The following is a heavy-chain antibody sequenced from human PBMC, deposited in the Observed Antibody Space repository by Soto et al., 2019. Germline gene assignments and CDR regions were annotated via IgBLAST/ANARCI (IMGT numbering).Heavy chain of an antibody. CDR1: GFTFNIFG. CDR3: ARADYAMVTGSSLAYYDY. D-gene: IGHD3-9*01. J-gene: IGHJ4*02. V-gene: IGHV3-33*01. Sequence: QVQLVESGGGVVQPERSLRLSCAASGFTFNIFGMHWVRQAPGKGLEWVAVIWWDGSKKYYADSVKGRFTISRDNSKNTLYLQMNNLRAEDTALYYCARADYAMVTGSSLAYYDYWGPGPLVTVSS. CDR2: IWWDGSKK.